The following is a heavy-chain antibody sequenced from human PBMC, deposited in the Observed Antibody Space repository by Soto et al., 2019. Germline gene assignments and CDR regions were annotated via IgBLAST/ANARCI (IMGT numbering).Heavy chain of an antibody. D-gene: IGHD1-26*01. CDR2: IYPSGYS. CDR1: GGSMNNNY. CDR3: ARDIAGLSGYGMDV. J-gene: IGHJ6*02. V-gene: IGHV4-59*12. Sequence: ASETLSLTCTVSGGSMNNNYWNWIRQTPGKGLEWIGYIYPSGYSKYNPSLKSRVTLSVDTSKNQSSLKLTSVTAADTAIYYCARDIAGLSGYGMDVWSQGTTVTVSS.